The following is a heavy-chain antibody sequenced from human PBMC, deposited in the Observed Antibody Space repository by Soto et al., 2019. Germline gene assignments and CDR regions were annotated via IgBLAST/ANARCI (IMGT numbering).Heavy chain of an antibody. V-gene: IGHV1-3*01. Sequence: ASVKVSCKASGYTFTSYAMHWVRQAPGQRLEWMGWINAGNGNTKYSQKFQGRVTITRDTSASTAYMELSSLRSEDTAVYYCARAVAVPADFDYWGEGTLVTVSS. CDR1: GYTFTSYA. D-gene: IGHD6-19*01. J-gene: IGHJ4*02. CDR3: ARAVAVPADFDY. CDR2: INAGNGNT.